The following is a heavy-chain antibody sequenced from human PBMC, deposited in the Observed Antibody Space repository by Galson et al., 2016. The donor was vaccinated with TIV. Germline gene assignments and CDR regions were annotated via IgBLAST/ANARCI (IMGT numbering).Heavy chain of an antibody. Sequence: SLRLSCAASGFTFDDYAMYWVRQAPGKGLEWVSGISSTSGGICYVDSVKGRFTISRDNAENSLYLQMNSLRVEDTALYYCAKAWASGHCSSTSCFGAFDFWGQGTMVTVSS. CDR1: GFTFDDYA. CDR3: AKAWASGHCSSTSCFGAFDF. J-gene: IGHJ3*01. V-gene: IGHV3-9*01. D-gene: IGHD2-2*01. CDR2: ISSTSGGI.